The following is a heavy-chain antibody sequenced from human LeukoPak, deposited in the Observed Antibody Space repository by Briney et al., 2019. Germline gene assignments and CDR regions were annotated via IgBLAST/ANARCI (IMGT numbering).Heavy chain of an antibody. CDR3: ARALALYSNYDDLADY. V-gene: IGHV3-21*01. CDR1: GFTFSSYS. CDR2: ISSSSSYI. Sequence: GGSLRLSCAASGFTFSSYSMNWVRQAPGRGLEWVSSISSSSSYIYYADSVKGRFTISRDNANNSLYLQINSLRAEDTACYYCARALALYSNYDDLADYWGQGTLVTVSS. D-gene: IGHD4-11*01. J-gene: IGHJ4*02.